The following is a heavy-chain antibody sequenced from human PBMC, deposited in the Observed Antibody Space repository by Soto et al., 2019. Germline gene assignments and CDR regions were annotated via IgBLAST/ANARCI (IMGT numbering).Heavy chain of an antibody. CDR3: ATGIVVVAATPFXY. CDR2: ISSSSSTI. D-gene: IGHD2-15*01. J-gene: IGHJ4*02. V-gene: IGHV3-48*01. CDR1: GFTFSSYS. Sequence: GGSLRLSCAASGFTFSSYSMNWVRQAPGKGLEWVSYISSSSSTIYCADSVKGRFTISRDNAKNSLYLQMNSLRAEDTAVYYCATGIVVVAATPFXYWGQGTLVTVSS.